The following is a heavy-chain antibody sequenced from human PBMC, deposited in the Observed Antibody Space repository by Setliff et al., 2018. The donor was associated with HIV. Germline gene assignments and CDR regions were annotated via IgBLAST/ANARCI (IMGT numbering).Heavy chain of an antibody. V-gene: IGHV1-2*02. CDR3: ARDPPYSASSFNWFDP. CDR2: INPNSGDA. J-gene: IGHJ5*02. D-gene: IGHD6-6*01. CDR1: GYTFTVYY. Sequence: ASVKVSCKASGYTFTVYYMHWVRQAPGQGLEWMGWINPNSGDANYAQKFQGRVTMTRDTSNSTAYMELSRLKPDDTAVYYCARDPPYSASSFNWFDPWGQGTLVTVSS.